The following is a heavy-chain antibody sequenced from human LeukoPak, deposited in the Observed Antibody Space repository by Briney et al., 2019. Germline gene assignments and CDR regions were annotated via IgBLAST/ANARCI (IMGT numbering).Heavy chain of an antibody. J-gene: IGHJ4*02. V-gene: IGHV3-30*02. Sequence: GGSLRLSCAASGFTFSSYGMHWVRQAPGKGLEWVAFTRYDGSNKYYADSVKGRFTISRDNSKNTLYLQMNSLRAEDTAVYYCAKGAAVLRFLEWLLYVDYWGQGTLVTVSS. CDR3: AKGAAVLRFLEWLLYVDY. CDR2: TRYDGSNK. CDR1: GFTFSSYG. D-gene: IGHD3-3*01.